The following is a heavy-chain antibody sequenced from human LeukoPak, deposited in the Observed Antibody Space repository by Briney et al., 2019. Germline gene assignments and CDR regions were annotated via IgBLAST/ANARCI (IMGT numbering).Heavy chain of an antibody. Sequence: PSETLSLTCTVSRGSISSSSYYWGWIRQPPGKGLEWIGTIYYTGSTYYNPSLKSRVTISVDTSKNQFSLKLSSVTAADTAVYYCARQYSDDYFDYWGQGTLVTVSS. V-gene: IGHV4-39*01. D-gene: IGHD2-15*01. J-gene: IGHJ4*02. CDR2: IYYTGST. CDR3: ARQYSDDYFDY. CDR1: RGSISSSSYY.